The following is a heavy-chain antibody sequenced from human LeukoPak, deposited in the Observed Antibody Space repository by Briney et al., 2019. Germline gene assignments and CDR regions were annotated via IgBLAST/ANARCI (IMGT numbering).Heavy chain of an antibody. CDR1: GFTFSSYS. J-gene: IGHJ4*02. D-gene: IGHD6-19*01. CDR2: ISSSSSTI. CDR3: ARDLPDSYSSGWTSFDY. V-gene: IGHV3-48*01. Sequence: GGSLRLSCAASGFTFSSYSMNWVRQAPGKGLEWVSYISSSSSTIYYADSVKGRFTISRDNAKNSLYLQMNSLRAEDTAVYYCARDLPDSYSSGWTSFDYWGQGTLVTVSS.